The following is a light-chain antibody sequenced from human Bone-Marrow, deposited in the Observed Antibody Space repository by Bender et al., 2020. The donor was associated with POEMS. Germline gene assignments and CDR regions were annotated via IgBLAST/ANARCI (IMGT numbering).Light chain of an antibody. CDR1: SSNTGSGYD. Sequence: QSVLTQPPSASGTPGQRVTISCTGSSSNTGSGYDINWYQHLPGTAPKLLIYGYNNRPSGVPDRFSGSKSGTSASLAIPGLQAEDEGDYTCQYYDNSLGGWVFGGGTKLTVL. CDR3: QYYDNSLGGWV. CDR2: GYN. J-gene: IGLJ3*02. V-gene: IGLV1-40*01.